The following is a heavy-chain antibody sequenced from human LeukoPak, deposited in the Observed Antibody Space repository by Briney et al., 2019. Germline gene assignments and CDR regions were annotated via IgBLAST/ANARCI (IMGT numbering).Heavy chain of an antibody. J-gene: IGHJ4*02. D-gene: IGHD2/OR15-2a*01. CDR3: ARGRRFYDY. Sequence: TGGSLRLSCAASGFTFSSYAMSWVRQAPGKGLEWVANIKQDGSEKYYVDSVKGRFTISRDNAKNSLYLQMNSLRAEDTAVYYCARGRRFYDYWGQGTLVTVSS. V-gene: IGHV3-7*01. CDR2: IKQDGSEK. CDR1: GFTFSSYA.